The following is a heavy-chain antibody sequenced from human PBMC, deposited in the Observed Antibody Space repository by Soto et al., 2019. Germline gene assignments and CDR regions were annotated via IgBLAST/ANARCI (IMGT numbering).Heavy chain of an antibody. CDR2: IIPIFGTA. V-gene: IGHV1-69*12. Sequence: QVQLVQSGAEVKKPGSSVKVSCKASGGTFSSYAISWVRQAPGQGLEWMGGIIPIFGTANYAQKFQGRVTITADESTSTADMELSSLRSEDTAVYYCARDLGTVTTASLVYWGQGTLVTVSS. CDR3: ARDLGTVTTASLVY. J-gene: IGHJ4*02. D-gene: IGHD4-17*01. CDR1: GGTFSSYA.